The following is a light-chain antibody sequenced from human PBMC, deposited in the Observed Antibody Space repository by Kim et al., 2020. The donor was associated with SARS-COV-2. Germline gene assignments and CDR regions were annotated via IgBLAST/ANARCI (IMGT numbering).Light chain of an antibody. CDR2: GAS. CDR3: QQYGTSPLT. V-gene: IGKV3-20*01. CDR1: QSVTSNY. J-gene: IGKJ4*01. Sequence: STGERATLSCRASQSVTSNYLAWYQQKPGQAPRLLIYGASSRATGIPDRFSGSGSGTDFTLTISRLEPEDFAVYFCQQYGTSPLTFGGGTKVDIK.